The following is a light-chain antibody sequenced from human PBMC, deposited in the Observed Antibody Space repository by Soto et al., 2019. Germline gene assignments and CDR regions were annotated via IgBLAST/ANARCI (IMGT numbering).Light chain of an antibody. Sequence: QSVLTQPASVSASPGQSIFISCTGTSEDIGAYDYVSWYQQHPGKAPKLILYAVNDRPSGVSSRFSGSKSGNTASLTISGVQPDDEAAYYCSSYRSSDTLEVFGTGTKVTVL. J-gene: IGLJ1*01. V-gene: IGLV2-14*01. CDR3: SSYRSSDTLEV. CDR1: SEDIGAYDY. CDR2: AVN.